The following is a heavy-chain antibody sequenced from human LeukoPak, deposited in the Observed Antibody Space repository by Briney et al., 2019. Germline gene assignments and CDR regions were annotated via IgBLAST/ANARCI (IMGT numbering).Heavy chain of an antibody. Sequence: GESLKISCKASGYSFTSYWIGWVRQMPGKGLEWMGIIYPGDSDTRYSPSFRGQVTISADKSISTAYLQWSSLKASDTAMYYCARGVVVVPAATARWFDPWGQGTLVTVSS. CDR2: IYPGDSDT. D-gene: IGHD2-2*01. V-gene: IGHV5-51*01. J-gene: IGHJ5*02. CDR3: ARGVVVVPAATARWFDP. CDR1: GYSFTSYW.